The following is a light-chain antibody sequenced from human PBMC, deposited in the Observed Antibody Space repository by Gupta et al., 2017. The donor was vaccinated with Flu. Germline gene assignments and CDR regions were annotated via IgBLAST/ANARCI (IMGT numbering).Light chain of an antibody. CDR1: KIGSKS. J-gene: IGLJ1*01. Sequence: SYVLNQPPSVSVAPGQTARITCGGNKIGSKSVHWYQQKPGQAPVLVVYDDSDRPSRIPERFSGSNSGNTATLTISRVEAGDEADYYCQVWDSSSDHYVFGTGTKVTVL. CDR2: DDS. V-gene: IGLV3-21*02. CDR3: QVWDSSSDHYV.